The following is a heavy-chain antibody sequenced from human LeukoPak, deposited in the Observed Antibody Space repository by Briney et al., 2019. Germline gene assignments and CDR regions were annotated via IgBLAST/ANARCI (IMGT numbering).Heavy chain of an antibody. D-gene: IGHD2-21*02. CDR3: ASGPQHSCGADCYSDYFDH. CDR1: GGTFSSYA. Sequence: SVKVSCKASGGTFSSYAMSWVRQAPGQGLEWMGRIIPILGIANSAQKFQGRVTITADKSTSTAYMELTSLRSENTAVYYCASGPQHSCGADCYSDYFDHWGQGTLVTVSS. V-gene: IGHV1-69*04. J-gene: IGHJ4*02. CDR2: IIPILGIA.